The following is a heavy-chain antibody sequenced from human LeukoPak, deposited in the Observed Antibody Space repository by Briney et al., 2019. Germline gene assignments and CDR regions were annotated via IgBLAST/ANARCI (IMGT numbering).Heavy chain of an antibody. CDR3: AREWVGSGWYGGFDY. CDR2: ITGSGGGT. Sequence: GGSLRLSCAASGFSFSSYGMSWVRQAPGKGLEWVSGITGSGGGTYYADSVKGRFTISRDNSKNTLYLQMNSLRAEDTAVYYCAREWVGSGWYGGFDYWGQGTLVTVSS. D-gene: IGHD6-19*01. CDR1: GFSFSSYG. V-gene: IGHV3-23*01. J-gene: IGHJ4*02.